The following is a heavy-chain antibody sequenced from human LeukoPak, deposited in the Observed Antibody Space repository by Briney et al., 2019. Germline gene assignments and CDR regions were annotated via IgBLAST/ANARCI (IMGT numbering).Heavy chain of an antibody. CDR1: GFTFSSYA. Sequence: PGGSLRLSCAASGFTFSSYAMHWVRQAPGKGLEWVAVISYDGSNKYYADSVKGRFTISRDNSKNTLYLQMNSLRAEDTAVYYCARDGIEGVTVLDYWGQGTLVTVSS. CDR2: ISYDGSNK. V-gene: IGHV3-30*04. CDR3: ARDGIEGVTVLDY. D-gene: IGHD1-26*01. J-gene: IGHJ4*02.